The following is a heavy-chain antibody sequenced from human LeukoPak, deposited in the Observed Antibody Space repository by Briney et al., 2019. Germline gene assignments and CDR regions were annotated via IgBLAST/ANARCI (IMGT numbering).Heavy chain of an antibody. D-gene: IGHD6-19*01. CDR1: GYNFAGYY. CDR3: ARDSSANPDYYDH. V-gene: IGHV1-46*01. J-gene: IGHJ4*02. CDR2: INPSGGST. Sequence: ASVKVSCKASGYNFAGYYIHWVRQAPGQGLEWMGIINPSGGSTSYAQKFQGRVTMTRDTSTNTVYIELSSLRSDDTAVYYCARDSSANPDYYDHWGQGTLVTVSS.